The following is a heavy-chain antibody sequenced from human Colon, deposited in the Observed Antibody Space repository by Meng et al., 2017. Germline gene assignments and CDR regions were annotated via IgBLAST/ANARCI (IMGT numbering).Heavy chain of an antibody. Sequence: GPLQESCTGLVMPSQTLSLTCNVSCGSINSGSYYWIWIRQPAGKGLEWIGHMYNTESTNYNPSLKSRVTISVDTSKNQFSLKLNSVTAADTAVYYCARGMLYGSGRYRFDPWGQGTLVTVSS. CDR2: MYNTEST. CDR3: ARGMLYGSGRYRFDP. V-gene: IGHV4-61*02. CDR1: CGSINSGSYY. J-gene: IGHJ5*02. D-gene: IGHD3-10*01.